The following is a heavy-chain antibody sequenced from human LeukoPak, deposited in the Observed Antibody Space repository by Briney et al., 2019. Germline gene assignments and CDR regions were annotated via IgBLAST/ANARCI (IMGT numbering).Heavy chain of an antibody. D-gene: IGHD3-10*01. CDR1: GFSLDDYA. CDR2: ISWNSSNI. Sequence: GRSLRLSCAASGFSLDDYAMHWVRQTPGKGLEWVSGISWNSSNIGYADSVKGRFTISRDNARNSLYLQMNSLRTEDTALYYCAKRHYYHDAFDIWGQGTMVTVSS. V-gene: IGHV3-9*01. CDR3: AKRHYYHDAFDI. J-gene: IGHJ3*02.